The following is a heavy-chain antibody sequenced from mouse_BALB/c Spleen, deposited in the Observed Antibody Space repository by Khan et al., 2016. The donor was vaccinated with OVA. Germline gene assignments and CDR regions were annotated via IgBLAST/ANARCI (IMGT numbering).Heavy chain of an antibody. V-gene: IGHV1-77*01. CDR3: ARGGYSVFAY. CDR1: GYKFTDYI. Sequence: QVQLQQSGPELVKPVASLKVSCKASGYKFTDYIIGWVKQSTRQGLEWIGDIFPGSGTPYYNEKFKDKTTLTADKSSNTAYMQLSSLTSEDSAVYFCARGGYSVFAYWGQGTLVTVSA. D-gene: IGHD2-14*01. CDR2: IFPGSGTP. J-gene: IGHJ3*01.